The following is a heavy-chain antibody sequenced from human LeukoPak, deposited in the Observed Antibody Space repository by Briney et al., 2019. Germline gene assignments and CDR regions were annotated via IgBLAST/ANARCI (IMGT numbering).Heavy chain of an antibody. CDR2: ISPSASIT. CDR1: GLTFSRYE. J-gene: IGHJ4*02. Sequence: GGSLRLSCAVSGLTFSRYEMTWVRQAPGQGLEWISYISPSASITYYVDSVKGRFIISRDNAKDSLYLQMNSLRVEDTAVYYCARDPRGPDSWGQGTLVTVSS. CDR3: ARDPRGPDS. V-gene: IGHV3-48*03.